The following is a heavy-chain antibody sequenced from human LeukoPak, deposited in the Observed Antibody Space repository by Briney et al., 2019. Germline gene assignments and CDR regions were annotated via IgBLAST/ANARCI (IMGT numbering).Heavy chain of an antibody. J-gene: IGHJ4*02. Sequence: SETLSLTCTVSGGSISSYYWSWIRQPPGKGLEWIGYIYYSGSTNYNPSLKSRVTISVDTSKNQFSLKLSSVTAADTAVYYCAAGATSRDFDYWGQGTLVTVSS. D-gene: IGHD1-26*01. CDR3: AAGATSRDFDY. CDR1: GGSISSYY. CDR2: IYYSGST. V-gene: IGHV4-59*01.